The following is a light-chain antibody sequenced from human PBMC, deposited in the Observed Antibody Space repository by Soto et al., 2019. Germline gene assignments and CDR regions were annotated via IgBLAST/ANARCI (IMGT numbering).Light chain of an antibody. CDR1: QSLLHSDGYNY. Sequence: DIVMTQSPLSLPVTPGEPASISCRSSQSLLHSDGYNYLDWYLQKPGQSPQLLIYLGSNRASGVPDRFSGSGSGTDVTLKISRVEAEDVGVYYCMQALQTPYTFGQGTKLESK. J-gene: IGKJ2*01. CDR3: MQALQTPYT. CDR2: LGS. V-gene: IGKV2-28*01.